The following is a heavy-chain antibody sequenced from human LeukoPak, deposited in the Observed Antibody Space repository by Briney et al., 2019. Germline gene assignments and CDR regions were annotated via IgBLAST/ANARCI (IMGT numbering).Heavy chain of an antibody. Sequence: PSETLSLTCTVSGDSISGYYWSWIRQPPGKGLEWIGYIHYSGSTNYNPSLKSRVTISLDTSKSQFSLKLSSVTAADTAVYYCAIGSSIAAAGSYYFDYWGQGPLVTVSS. CDR1: GDSISGYY. CDR3: AIGSSIAAAGSYYFDY. D-gene: IGHD6-13*01. CDR2: IHYSGST. J-gene: IGHJ4*02. V-gene: IGHV4-59*12.